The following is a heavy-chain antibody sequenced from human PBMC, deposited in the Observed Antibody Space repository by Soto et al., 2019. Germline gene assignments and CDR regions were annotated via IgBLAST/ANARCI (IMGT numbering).Heavy chain of an antibody. D-gene: IGHD3-16*02. CDR1: GGSISSRSYY. J-gene: IGHJ4*02. V-gene: IGHV4-39*01. CDR2: IYYSGST. CDR3: VLRLGELSFYFDY. Sequence: SETLSLTCTVSGGSISSRSYYWGWIRQPPGKGLEWIGSIYYSGSTYYNPSLKSRVTISVDTSKNQFSLKLSSVTAADTAVYYCVLRLGELSFYFDYWGQGTLVTVSS.